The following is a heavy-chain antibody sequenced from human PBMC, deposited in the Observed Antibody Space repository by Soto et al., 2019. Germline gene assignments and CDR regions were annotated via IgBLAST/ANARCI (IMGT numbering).Heavy chain of an antibody. V-gene: IGHV1-24*01. CDR2: FDPEDGET. Sequence: QVQLVQSGAEVKKPGASVKVSCKVSGYTLTELSMHWVRQAPGKGLEWMGGFDPEDGETIYAQKFQGRVTMTEDTSTATAFMELSSLSPEATPVYSCATARPFTVTTLNAFDIWGQGTMGTVS. D-gene: IGHD4-17*01. CDR3: ATARPFTVTTLNAFDI. CDR1: GYTLTELS. J-gene: IGHJ3*02.